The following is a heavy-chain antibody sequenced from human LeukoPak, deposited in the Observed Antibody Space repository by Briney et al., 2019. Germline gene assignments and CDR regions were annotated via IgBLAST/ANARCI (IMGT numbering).Heavy chain of an antibody. D-gene: IGHD1-1*01. CDR2: IKQDGSEK. CDR3: ARDHNYAFDN. V-gene: IGHV3-7*01. Sequence: PGGSLRLSCAASGFTFSSHCMNWARQAPGKGLEWVANIKQDGSEKYYVDSVKGRFTISRDNAKNSLYLQMSSLRVEDTAVYYCARDHNYAFDNWGQGTLVTVSS. CDR1: GFTFSSHC. J-gene: IGHJ4*02.